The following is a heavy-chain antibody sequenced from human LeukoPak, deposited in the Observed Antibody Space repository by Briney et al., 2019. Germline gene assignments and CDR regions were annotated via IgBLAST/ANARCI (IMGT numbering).Heavy chain of an antibody. V-gene: IGHV3-33*01. D-gene: IGHD3-22*01. CDR2: IWYDGSNK. J-gene: IGHJ4*02. Sequence: GGSLGLSCAASGFTFSSYGMHWVRQAPGKGLEWVAVIWYDGSNKYYADSVKGRFTISRDNSKNTLYLQMNSLRAEDTAVYYCARGVGLALGITMIVVEEDYFDYWGQGTLVTVSS. CDR3: ARGVGLALGITMIVVEEDYFDY. CDR1: GFTFSSYG.